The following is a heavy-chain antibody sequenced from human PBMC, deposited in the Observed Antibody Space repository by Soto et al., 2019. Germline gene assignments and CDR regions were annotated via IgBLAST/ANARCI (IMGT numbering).Heavy chain of an antibody. V-gene: IGHV3-74*01. J-gene: IGHJ4*02. CDR2: INGDGRST. Sequence: WGSLRLSCAASGFTFGSYWMDWVRQAPGKGLVWVSRINGDGRSTTYADSVKGRFTISRDNAANTMYLQMNSLRADDTAVYYGSRETLWFGESPTSGGPGTSVSV. CDR1: GFTFGSYW. CDR3: SRETLWFGESPTS. D-gene: IGHD3-10*01.